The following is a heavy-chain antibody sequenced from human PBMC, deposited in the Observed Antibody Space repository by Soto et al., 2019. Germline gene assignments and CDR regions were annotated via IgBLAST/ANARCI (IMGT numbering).Heavy chain of an antibody. CDR2: IYPGDSGT. CDR3: ARGSSTSFNWFDP. CDR1: GYSFTSYC. J-gene: IGHJ5*02. V-gene: IGHV5-51*01. D-gene: IGHD2-2*01. Sequence: GESLKISCKGSGYSFTSYCIGWVRQMPGKGLEWMGIIYPGDSGTRYSPSFQGQVTISADKSISTAYLQWSSLKASDTAMYYCARGSSTSFNWFDPWGQGTLVTVSS.